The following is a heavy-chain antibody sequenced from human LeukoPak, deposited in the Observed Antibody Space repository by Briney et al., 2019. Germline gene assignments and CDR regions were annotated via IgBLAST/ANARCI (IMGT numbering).Heavy chain of an antibody. J-gene: IGHJ4*02. V-gene: IGHV1-69*06. CDR1: GGIFSSYA. Sequence: AASVKVSCKASGGIFSSYAINWVRQAPGQGLEWMGRIIPIFGSANYAQKFQGRATITADKSTRTAYMELSSLRSEDTALYYCAKGSRLREGGSYRFWGQGTPVTVSS. D-gene: IGHD3-16*02. CDR2: IIPIFGSA. CDR3: AKGSRLREGGSYRF.